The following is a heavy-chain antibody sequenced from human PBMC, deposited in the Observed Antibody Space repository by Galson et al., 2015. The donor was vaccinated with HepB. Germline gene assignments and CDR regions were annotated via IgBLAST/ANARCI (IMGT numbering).Heavy chain of an antibody. J-gene: IGHJ4*02. CDR3: ARVADSHYGDHTHFDS. CDR2: VSSNTIYT. D-gene: IGHD4-17*01. CDR1: GFTFNDYY. Sequence: SLRLSCAASGFTFNDYYMSWIRQAPGKGLEWLAYVSSNTIYTNYADSVKGRFTVSRDNVKNSISLQMNRLSVEDTAMYYCARVADSHYGDHTHFDSWGQGALVTVSS. V-gene: IGHV3-11*06.